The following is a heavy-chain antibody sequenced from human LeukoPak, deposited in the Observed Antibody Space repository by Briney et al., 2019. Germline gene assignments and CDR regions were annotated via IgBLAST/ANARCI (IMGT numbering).Heavy chain of an antibody. CDR3: ATHCSSTSCYTEDAFDI. V-gene: IGHV4-30-2*01. D-gene: IGHD2-2*02. J-gene: IGHJ3*02. CDR2: IYHSGST. CDR1: GGSISSGGYY. Sequence: SETLSLTCTVSGGSISSGGYYWSWIRQPPGEGLEWIGYIYHSGSTYYNPSLKSRVTISVDRSKNQFSLKLSSVTAADTAVYYCATHCSSTSCYTEDAFDIWGQGTMVTVSS.